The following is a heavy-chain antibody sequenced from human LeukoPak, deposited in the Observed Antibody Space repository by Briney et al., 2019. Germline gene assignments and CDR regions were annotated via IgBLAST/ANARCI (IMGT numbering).Heavy chain of an antibody. CDR2: ICYSGST. V-gene: IGHV4-59*12. D-gene: IGHD1-26*01. Sequence: SETLSLTCTVSGGSISSYYWSWIRQPPGKGLEWIGYICYSGSTNYNPSLKSRVTISVDTSKNQFSLKLSSVTAADTAVYYCARVGFHYGMDVWGQGTTVTVSS. CDR3: ARVGFHYGMDV. CDR1: GGSISSYY. J-gene: IGHJ6*02.